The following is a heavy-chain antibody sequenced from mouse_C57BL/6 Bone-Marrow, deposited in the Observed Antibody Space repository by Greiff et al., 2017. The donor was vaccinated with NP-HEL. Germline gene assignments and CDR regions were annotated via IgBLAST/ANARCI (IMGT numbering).Heavy chain of an antibody. Sequence: EVQLQESGPGLVKPSQSLSLTCSVTGYSITSGYYWNWIRQFPGNKLEWMGYISYDGSNNYNPSLKNRISITRDTSKNQFFLKLNSVTTEDTATDDCARERGPYCSNWYFDVWGTGTTVTVSS. J-gene: IGHJ1*03. V-gene: IGHV3-6*01. CDR1: GYSITSGYY. CDR2: ISYDGSN. D-gene: IGHD2-5*01. CDR3: ARERGPYCSNWYFDV.